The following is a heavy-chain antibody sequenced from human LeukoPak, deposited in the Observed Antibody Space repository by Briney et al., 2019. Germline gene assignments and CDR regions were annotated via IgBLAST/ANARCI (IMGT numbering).Heavy chain of an antibody. CDR3: TGGAGWLTDY. CDR2: ISGSGGST. D-gene: IGHD6-19*01. J-gene: IGHJ4*02. CDR1: GFTFSSYA. V-gene: IGHV3-23*01. Sequence: GGSLRLSCAASGFTFSSYAMSWVRPAPGKGLEWVSAISGSGGSTYYADSVKGRFTISRDNSKNTLYLQMNSLRAEDTAVYYCTGGAGWLTDYWGQGTLVTVSS.